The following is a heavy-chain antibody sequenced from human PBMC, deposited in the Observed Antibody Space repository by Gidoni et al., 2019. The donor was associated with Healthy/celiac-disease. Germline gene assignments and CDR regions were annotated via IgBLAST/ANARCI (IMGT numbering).Heavy chain of an antibody. J-gene: IGHJ6*02. D-gene: IGHD3-10*01. V-gene: IGHV4-4*02. CDR3: ARMGFGDDQETYYYYYGMDV. Sequence: QVQLQESGPGLVKPSGTLSPTCAVSGGSIVSSNWWSWVRQPPGKGLEWIGEIYHSGSTNYNPAPKSRVTISVEKSKNQFSLKLSSVTAADTAVYDCARMGFGDDQETYYYYYGMDVWGQGTTVTVSS. CDR1: GGSIVSSNW. CDR2: IYHSGST.